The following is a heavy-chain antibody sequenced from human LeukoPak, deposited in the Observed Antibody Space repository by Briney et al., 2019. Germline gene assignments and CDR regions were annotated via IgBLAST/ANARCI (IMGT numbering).Heavy chain of an antibody. J-gene: IGHJ3*02. Sequence: SETLSLTCAVSGGSISSGGYSWSWIRQPPGKGLEWIGYIYYSGSTYYNPSLKSRVTISVDTSKNQFSLKLSSVTAADTAVYYCARMWGSTDAFDIWGQGTMVTVSS. CDR1: GGSISSGGYS. CDR3: ARMWGSTDAFDI. CDR2: IYYSGST. V-gene: IGHV4-30-4*07. D-gene: IGHD2-15*01.